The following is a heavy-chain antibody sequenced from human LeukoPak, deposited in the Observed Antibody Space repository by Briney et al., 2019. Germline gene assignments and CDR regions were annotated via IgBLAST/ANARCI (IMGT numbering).Heavy chain of an antibody. CDR2: IYTSGST. Sequence: PSQTLSLTCTVSGGSLSSGSYYWSWIRQPAGKGLEWIGRIYTSGSTNYNPSLKSRVTISVDTSKNQFSLKLSSVTAADTAVYYCARQRGSYAPDYWGQGTLVTVSS. CDR3: ARQRGSYAPDY. D-gene: IGHD1-26*01. J-gene: IGHJ4*02. V-gene: IGHV4-61*02. CDR1: GGSLSSGSYY.